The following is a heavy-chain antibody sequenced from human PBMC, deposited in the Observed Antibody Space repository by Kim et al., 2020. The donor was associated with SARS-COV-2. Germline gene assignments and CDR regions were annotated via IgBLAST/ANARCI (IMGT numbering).Heavy chain of an antibody. J-gene: IGHJ5*02. CDR2: INHSGST. CDR1: GGSFSGYY. Sequence: SETLSLTCAVYGGSFSGYYWSWIRQPPGKGLEWIGEINHSGSTNYNPSLKSRVTISVDTSKNQFSLKLSSVTAADTAVYYCARGHGGQLVYWFDPWDQGTLVTVSS. D-gene: IGHD6-13*01. V-gene: IGHV4-34*01. CDR3: ARGHGGQLVYWFDP.